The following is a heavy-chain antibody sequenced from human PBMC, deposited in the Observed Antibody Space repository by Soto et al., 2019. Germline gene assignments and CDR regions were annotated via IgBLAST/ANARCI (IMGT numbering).Heavy chain of an antibody. CDR1: GFTISSYG. CDR3: ARDPLGDYYFDY. CDR2: IWYDGSNK. V-gene: IGHV3-33*01. D-gene: IGHD2-21*02. J-gene: IGHJ4*02. Sequence: QAGGSLRLSCAASGFTISSYGMHWVRQAPGKGLEWVAVIWYDGSNKYYADSVKGRFTISRDNSKNTLYLQMNSLRAEDTAVYYCARDPLGDYYFDYWGQGTLVTVSS.